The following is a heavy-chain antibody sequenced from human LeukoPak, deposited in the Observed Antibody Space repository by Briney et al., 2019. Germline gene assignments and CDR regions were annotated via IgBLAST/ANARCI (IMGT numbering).Heavy chain of an antibody. D-gene: IGHD3-16*01. Sequence: SETLSLTCAVYGGSFSGYYWSWIRQPPGKRLEWIGEINHSGSTNYNPSLKSRVTISVDTSKNQFSLKLTSVTAADTAVYYCARCGYHRGSIYYYYMDVWGKGTTVTVSS. CDR3: ARCGYHRGSIYYYYMDV. CDR1: GGSFSGYY. CDR2: INHSGST. J-gene: IGHJ6*03. V-gene: IGHV4-34*01.